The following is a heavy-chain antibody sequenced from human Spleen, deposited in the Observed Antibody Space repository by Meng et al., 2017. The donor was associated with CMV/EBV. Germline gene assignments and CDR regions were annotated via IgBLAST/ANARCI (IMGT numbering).Heavy chain of an antibody. J-gene: IGHJ4*02. CDR3: VKLFDF. V-gene: IGHV3-7*01. CDR2: IKEDGSEK. CDR1: GFILRNYW. Sequence: GESLKISCAASGFILRNYWMHWVRQAPGKGLEWVANIKEDGSEKNYVDSVKGRFTISRDNAKNSLYLQMNSLRVEDTALYYCVKLFDFWGQGALVTVSS. D-gene: IGHD5-24*01.